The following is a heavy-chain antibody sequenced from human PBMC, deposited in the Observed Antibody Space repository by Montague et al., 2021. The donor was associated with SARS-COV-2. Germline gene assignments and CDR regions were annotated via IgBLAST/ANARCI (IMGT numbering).Heavy chain of an antibody. Sequence: SETLSLTCAVYGGSFSGYYWSWIRQPPGKGLEWIGSIYYSGSTYYNSSLKSRVTISVDTSKNQFSLKLSSVTAADTAVYYCARVGRQQLVRLSGMDVWGQGTTVTASS. CDR3: ARVGRQQLVRLSGMDV. CDR2: IYYSGST. CDR1: GGSFSGYY. V-gene: IGHV4-34*01. J-gene: IGHJ6*02. D-gene: IGHD6-13*01.